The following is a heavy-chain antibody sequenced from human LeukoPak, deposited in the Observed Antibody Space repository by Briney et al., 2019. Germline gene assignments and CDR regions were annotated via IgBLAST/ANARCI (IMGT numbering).Heavy chain of an antibody. Sequence: GGSLRLSCAASGFTFGSYAMSWVRQAPGKGLEWVSAISGSGGSTYYADSVKGRFTISRDNSKNTLYLQMNSLRAEDTAVYYCAKGTDYYYYYYMDVWGKGTTVTVSS. CDR1: GFTFGSYA. J-gene: IGHJ6*03. CDR3: AKGTDYYYYYYMDV. V-gene: IGHV3-23*01. CDR2: ISGSGGST.